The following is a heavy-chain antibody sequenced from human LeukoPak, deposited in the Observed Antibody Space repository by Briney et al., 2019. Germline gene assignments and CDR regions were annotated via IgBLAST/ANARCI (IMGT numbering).Heavy chain of an antibody. Sequence: SGGSLRLSCAASGFTFSSYEMNWVRQAPGKGLEWVSYISSSGSTIYYADSVKGRFTISRDNAKNSLYLQMNSLRAEDTAVYYCARERYGSSSFNYWGQGTLVTVSS. V-gene: IGHV3-48*03. CDR2: ISSSGSTI. CDR1: GFTFSSYE. J-gene: IGHJ4*02. CDR3: ARERYGSSSFNY. D-gene: IGHD3-10*01.